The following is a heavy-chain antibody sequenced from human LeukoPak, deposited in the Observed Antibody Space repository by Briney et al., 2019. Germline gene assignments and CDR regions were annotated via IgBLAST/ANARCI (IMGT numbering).Heavy chain of an antibody. CDR3: ASGYCGGDCNFDY. Sequence: SETLSLTCTVSGGSISNYYWSWIRQPPGKGLEWIGYIYYSGSTNYNPSLKSRVTISVDTSKNQFSLKLSSVTAADTAVYYCASGYCGGDCNFDYWGQGTLVTVSS. V-gene: IGHV4-59*01. CDR2: IYYSGST. J-gene: IGHJ4*02. D-gene: IGHD2-21*02. CDR1: GGSISNYY.